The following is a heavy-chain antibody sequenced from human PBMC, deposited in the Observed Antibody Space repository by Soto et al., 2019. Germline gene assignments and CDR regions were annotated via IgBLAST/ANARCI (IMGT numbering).Heavy chain of an antibody. J-gene: IGHJ4*02. Sequence: EVQLVESGGGLVQPGGSLRLSCAASGFTFSSYEMNWVRQAPGKGLEWVSYISSSGSTIYYADSVKGRFTISRDNAKNSLYLQMNSLRAEDTAVYYCARENGGYSYGYYDYWGQGTLVTVSS. D-gene: IGHD5-18*01. V-gene: IGHV3-48*03. CDR3: ARENGGYSYGYYDY. CDR2: ISSSGSTI. CDR1: GFTFSSYE.